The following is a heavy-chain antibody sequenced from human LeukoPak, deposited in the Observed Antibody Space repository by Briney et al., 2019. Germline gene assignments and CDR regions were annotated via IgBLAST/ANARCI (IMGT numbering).Heavy chain of an antibody. CDR2: ISSAATTI. D-gene: IGHD1-26*01. CDR1: GFPFDSYN. CDR3: VGDSVGPDADFDY. V-gene: IGHV3-48*01. Sequence: PGGSLRLSCAASGFPFDSYNMNWVRQAPGKGLEWISYISSAATTINHSDSVKGRFTVSRDNAKNSLFLQMNNLRAEDTAVYYCVGDSVGPDADFDYWGQGTLVTVSS. J-gene: IGHJ4*02.